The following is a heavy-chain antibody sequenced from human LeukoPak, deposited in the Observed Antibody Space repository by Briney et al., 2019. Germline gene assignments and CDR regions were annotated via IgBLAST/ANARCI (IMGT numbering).Heavy chain of an antibody. CDR3: ARVYFQRYCSSTSRHNYYYYYYMDV. CDR2: INPSGGST. CDR1: GYTFTSYY. J-gene: IGHJ6*03. D-gene: IGHD2-2*02. V-gene: IGHV1-46*01. Sequence: ASVKVSCKASGYTFTSYYMHWVRQAPGQGLEWMGIINPSGGSTSYAQKFQGRVTMARDTSTSTDYMELSSLRSEDTAVYYCARVYFQRYCSSTSRHNYYYYYYMDVWGKGTTVTVSS.